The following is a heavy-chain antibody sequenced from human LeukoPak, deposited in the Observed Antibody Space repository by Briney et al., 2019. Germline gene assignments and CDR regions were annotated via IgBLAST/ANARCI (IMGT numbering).Heavy chain of an antibody. CDR3: ARDSWIH. D-gene: IGHD5-18*01. Sequence: GGSLRLSCVASGFTFSNSWMHWVRQAPGKGLLWVSRINTDGTNIKYADSVEGRFTISRDNAKNTLYLQMNTLRAEDTAVYYCARDSWIHWGQGALVTVSS. CDR1: GFTFSNSW. V-gene: IGHV3-74*03. J-gene: IGHJ4*02. CDR2: INTDGTNI.